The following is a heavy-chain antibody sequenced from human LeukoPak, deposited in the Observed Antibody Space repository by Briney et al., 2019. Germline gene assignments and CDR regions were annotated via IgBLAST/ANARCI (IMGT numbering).Heavy chain of an antibody. CDR1: RYTFTSNF. CDR2: INPSGGST. CDR3: ARAPFHYGYSLVQD. J-gene: IGHJ4*02. V-gene: IGHV1-46*01. Sequence: GASGNVSCNPARYTFTSNFMHWVRQSAGQGLGGWGRINPSGGSTSYAQKLQGRVTMTRDMSTSTVYMDLSSLRSEDTAVYYCARAPFHYGYSLVQDWGQGTLVTVSS. D-gene: IGHD5-12*01.